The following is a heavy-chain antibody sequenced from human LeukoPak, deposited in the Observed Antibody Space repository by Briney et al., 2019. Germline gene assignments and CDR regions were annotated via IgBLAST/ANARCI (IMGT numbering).Heavy chain of an antibody. CDR3: ARGLLGCSGGSCYVWAFDI. Sequence: SETLSLTCTVSGGSISSGDYYWSWIRQPPGKGLEWIGYIYYSGSTYSNPSLKSRVTISVDTSKNQFSLKLSSVTAADTAVYYCARGLLGCSGGSCYVWAFDIRGQGTMVTVSS. D-gene: IGHD2-15*01. CDR1: GGSISSGDYY. J-gene: IGHJ3*02. CDR2: IYYSGST. V-gene: IGHV4-30-4*08.